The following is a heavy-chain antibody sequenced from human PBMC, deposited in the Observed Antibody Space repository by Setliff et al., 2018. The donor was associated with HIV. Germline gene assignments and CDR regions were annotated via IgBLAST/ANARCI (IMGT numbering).Heavy chain of an antibody. CDR1: GFSFSSYS. Sequence: PGGSLRLSCAASGFSFSSYSMNWVRQTPGKGLEWLSYIFSGSDTADYADSVRGRFTISRDNAKNSLYLQMNSLRAEDTAVYYCVRDKDWAFDYWGQGTLVTVSS. V-gene: IGHV3-48*01. J-gene: IGHJ4*02. D-gene: IGHD3-9*01. CDR2: IFSGSDTA. CDR3: VRDKDWAFDY.